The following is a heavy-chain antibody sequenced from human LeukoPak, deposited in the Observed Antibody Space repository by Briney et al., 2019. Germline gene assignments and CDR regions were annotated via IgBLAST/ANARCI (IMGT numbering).Heavy chain of an antibody. CDR1: GFTFSSYS. CDR2: ISSSSSYI. V-gene: IGHV3-21*01. D-gene: IGHD5-24*01. J-gene: IGHJ4*02. Sequence: GGSLRLSRAASGFTFSSYSMNWVRQAPGKGLEWVSSISSSSSYIYYADSVKGRFTISRDNAKNSLHLQMNSLRAEDTAVYYCARVDGDGYYAVDYWGQGTLVTVSS. CDR3: ARVDGDGYYAVDY.